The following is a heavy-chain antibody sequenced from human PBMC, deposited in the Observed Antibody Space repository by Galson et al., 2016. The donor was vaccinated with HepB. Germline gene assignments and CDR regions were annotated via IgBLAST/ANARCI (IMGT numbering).Heavy chain of an antibody. V-gene: IGHV3-23*01. D-gene: IGHD1-26*01. CDR2: ISGSGDNT. CDR3: AKVVVGDMGGRGVDY. Sequence: SLRLSCAASGFTFGSYGMTWVRQAPGKGLEWVSSISGSGDNTYYADSVKGRLTISRDNSKSTLDVQLNSLRAEDTAVYYCAKVVVGDMGGRGVDYWGQGTLVTVSS. J-gene: IGHJ4*02. CDR1: GFTFGSYG.